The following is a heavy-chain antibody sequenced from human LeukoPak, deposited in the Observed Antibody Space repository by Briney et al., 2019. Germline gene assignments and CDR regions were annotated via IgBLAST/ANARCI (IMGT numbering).Heavy chain of an antibody. CDR2: IYYSGST. V-gene: IGHV4-59*06. D-gene: IGHD6-13*01. CDR1: GGSISGYY. CDR3: AGHGYSSSWYYFDY. Sequence: PSETLSLTCTVSGGSISGYYWSWIRQPPGKGLEWIAYIYYSGSTYYNPSLKSRVTISVDTSKNQFSLKLSSVTAADTAVYYCAGHGYSSSWYYFDYWGQGTLVTVSS. J-gene: IGHJ4*02.